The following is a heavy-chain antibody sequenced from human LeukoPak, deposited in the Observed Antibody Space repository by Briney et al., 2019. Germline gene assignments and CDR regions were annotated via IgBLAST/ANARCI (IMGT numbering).Heavy chain of an antibody. Sequence: PGGSLRLSCVGSGFNFSDYYMSWIRQAPGKGLEWISYISPNDVNRYYVDAVKGRFTVSRDNAKNSLLLQMKSLRVEDTAVYYCAGSGSPGDYWGQGTLVTVSS. CDR1: GFNFSDYY. V-gene: IGHV3-11*01. D-gene: IGHD3-10*01. CDR3: AGSGSPGDY. CDR2: ISPNDVNR. J-gene: IGHJ4*02.